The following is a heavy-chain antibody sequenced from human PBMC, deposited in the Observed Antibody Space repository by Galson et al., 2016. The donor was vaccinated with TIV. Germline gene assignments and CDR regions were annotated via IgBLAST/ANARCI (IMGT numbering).Heavy chain of an antibody. D-gene: IGHD2-21*01. CDR2: INAGNGYT. CDR3: ARPPYCGGDCFKYDS. Sequence: SVKVSCKASGYTFTHHALHWVRQAPGQSLEWMGCINAGNGYTKYSQKFQGRVTITRDTPANTAYMELSSLRSEDTAVYYCARPPYCGGDCFKYDSWGQGTLVTVSS. CDR1: GYTFTHHA. V-gene: IGHV1-3*01. J-gene: IGHJ4*02.